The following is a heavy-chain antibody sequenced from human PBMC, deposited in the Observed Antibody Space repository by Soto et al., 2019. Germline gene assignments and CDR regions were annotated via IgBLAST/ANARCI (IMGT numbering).Heavy chain of an antibody. CDR2: ISAGGGNT. Sequence: EVQLLESGGGLVQPGGSLRLSCAVSGFSFSTYAMSWVRHAPGKGLEWVSGISAGGGNTYYADSVRGRFTISRDNSKDTLYLQITSLRAEDTAFYYCANHAEYQLESWFDPWGQGTLVTVSS. CDR1: GFSFSTYA. CDR3: ANHAEYQLESWFDP. J-gene: IGHJ5*02. D-gene: IGHD2-2*01. V-gene: IGHV3-23*01.